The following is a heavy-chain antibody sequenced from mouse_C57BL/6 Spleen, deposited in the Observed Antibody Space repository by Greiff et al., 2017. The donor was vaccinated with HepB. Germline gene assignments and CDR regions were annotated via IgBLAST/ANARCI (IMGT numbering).Heavy chain of an antibody. V-gene: IGHV1-64*01. CDR1: GYTFTSYW. J-gene: IGHJ2*01. CDR2: IHPNSGST. D-gene: IGHD1-1*01. CDR3: ARECSTPNYFDY. Sequence: QVQLQQPGAELVKPGASVKLSCKASGYTFTSYWMHWVKQRPGQGLEWIGMIHPNSGSTNYNEKFKSKATLTVDKSSSTAYMQLSSLTSEDSAVYYCARECSTPNYFDYWGQGTTLTVSS.